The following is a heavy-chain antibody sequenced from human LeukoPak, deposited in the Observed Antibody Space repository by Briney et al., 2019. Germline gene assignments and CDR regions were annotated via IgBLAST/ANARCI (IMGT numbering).Heavy chain of an antibody. CDR2: IWYDGSNK. Sequence: PGRSLRLSCAASGFTFSSYGMHWVRQAPGKGLEWVAVIWYDGSNKYYADSVKGRFTISRDNSKNTLYLQMNSLRAEDTAVYYCARDLGSSDFDYWGQGTLVTVSS. V-gene: IGHV3-33*01. D-gene: IGHD7-27*01. CDR1: GFTFSSYG. J-gene: IGHJ4*02. CDR3: ARDLGSSDFDY.